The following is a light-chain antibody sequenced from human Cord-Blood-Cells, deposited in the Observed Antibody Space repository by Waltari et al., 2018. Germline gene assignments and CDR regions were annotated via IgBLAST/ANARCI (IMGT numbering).Light chain of an antibody. V-gene: IGKV1-39*01. J-gene: IGKJ1*01. Sequence: DIQMTQFPPSLSASVGDRVTITCRASQSIISYLNWYQQKPGKAPKILLYAASSLQSGVPSRFSGSGSGTDFTLTISSLQPEDFATYYCQQSYSTPTFGQGTKVEIK. CDR3: QQSYSTPT. CDR1: QSIISY. CDR2: AAS.